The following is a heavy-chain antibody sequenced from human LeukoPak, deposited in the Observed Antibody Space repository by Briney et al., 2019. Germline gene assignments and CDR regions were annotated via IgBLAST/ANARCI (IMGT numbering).Heavy chain of an antibody. CDR2: ISRSSSYI. J-gene: IGHJ4*02. Sequence: GRSLRLSCAASGFTFGSYSMNWVRQAPGKGLEWVSSISRSSSYIYYADSVKGRFTSSRDNAKNSLYLQMNSLRAEDTAVYYCARDLRSGSYIPTFDYWGQGTLVTVSS. V-gene: IGHV3-21*01. CDR1: GFTFGSYS. CDR3: ARDLRSGSYIPTFDY. D-gene: IGHD3-10*01.